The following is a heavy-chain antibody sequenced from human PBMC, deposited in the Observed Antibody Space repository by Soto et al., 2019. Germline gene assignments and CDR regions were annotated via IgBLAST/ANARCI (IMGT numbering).Heavy chain of an antibody. Sequence: PGESLKISCKCSGYSFTSFLIVWVRQMPGKGLEWMGIIYPGDSDTRYSPSFQGQVTISADKSISTAYLQWSSLKASDTAMYYCARHKGGERYCSSTSCYAFDIWGQGTMVTGSS. CDR3: ARHKGGERYCSSTSCYAFDI. J-gene: IGHJ3*02. V-gene: IGHV5-51*01. CDR2: IYPGDSDT. D-gene: IGHD2-2*01. CDR1: GYSFTSFL.